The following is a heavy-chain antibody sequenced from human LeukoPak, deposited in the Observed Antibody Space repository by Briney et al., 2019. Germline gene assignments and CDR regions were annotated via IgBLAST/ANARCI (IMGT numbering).Heavy chain of an antibody. CDR2: VYYSGTT. Sequence: SETLSLTCTVSGGSISSYYWSWIRQPPGKGLEWIGNVYYSGTTYYNPSLKSRLTISVDTSKNQFSLKLNSVTAADTAVYFCARDLSWGLFDYWGQGTLVTVSS. V-gene: IGHV4-59*13. D-gene: IGHD6-13*01. CDR3: ARDLSWGLFDY. J-gene: IGHJ4*02. CDR1: GGSISSYY.